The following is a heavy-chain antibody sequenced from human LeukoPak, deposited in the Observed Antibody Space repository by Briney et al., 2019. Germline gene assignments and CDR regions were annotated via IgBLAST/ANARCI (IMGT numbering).Heavy chain of an antibody. D-gene: IGHD4-17*01. J-gene: IGHJ4*02. CDR3: ARDKGYGVLDY. CDR2: IYHTGRA. CDR1: GDSISSGAYS. Sequence: SETLSLTCAVSGDSISSGAYSWSWIRQPPGKGLEWIGYIYHTGRAFSNPSLRSRLTMSVDTSKNQISLKLNPLTAADTAVYYCARDKGYGVLDYWGPGTLVTVSS. V-gene: IGHV4-30-2*01.